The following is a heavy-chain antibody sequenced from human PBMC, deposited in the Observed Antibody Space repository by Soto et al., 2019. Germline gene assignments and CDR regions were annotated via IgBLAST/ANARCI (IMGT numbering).Heavy chain of an antibody. CDR2: INHIGST. Sequence: SETLSLTCAVYGGSFSGYYWSWIRQPPGKGLEWIGEINHIGSTNYNPSLKSRVTISVDTSKNQFSLKLSSVTAADTAVYYCARMSNYYDRSGSTRGAFDIWGQGTMVTVSS. CDR1: GGSFSGYY. D-gene: IGHD3-22*01. V-gene: IGHV4-34*01. J-gene: IGHJ3*02. CDR3: ARMSNYYDRSGSTRGAFDI.